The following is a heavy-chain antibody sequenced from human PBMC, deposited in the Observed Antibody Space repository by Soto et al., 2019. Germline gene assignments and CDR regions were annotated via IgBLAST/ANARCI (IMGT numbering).Heavy chain of an antibody. J-gene: IGHJ4*02. D-gene: IGHD6-19*01. CDR2: INAGNGNT. CDR1: GYTFTSYA. V-gene: IGHV1-3*01. Sequence: QVQLVQSGAEVKKPGASVKVSCKASGYTFTSYAMHWVRQAPGQRLEWMGWINAGNGNTKYSQKFQGRVTITRDTSASTAYMELSSLRSEDTAVYYCGAGTPASFSFDYWGQGTLVTVSS. CDR3: GAGTPASFSFDY.